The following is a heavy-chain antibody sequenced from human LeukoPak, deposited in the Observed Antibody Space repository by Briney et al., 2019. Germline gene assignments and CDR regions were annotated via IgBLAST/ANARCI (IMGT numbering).Heavy chain of an antibody. J-gene: IGHJ6*02. Sequence: ASVTVSSTASGYTFTTYGISWVRQAPGQGLEWRGWISAYNGNTNYTQKLQGRVTMTTDTSTSTAYMELRSLRSDDTAVYYCARDPQGRYCSSTSCYYYYYYGMDVWGQGTTVTVSS. CDR3: ARDPQGRYCSSTSCYYYYYYGMDV. CDR2: ISAYNGNT. D-gene: IGHD2-2*01. V-gene: IGHV1-18*01. CDR1: GYTFTTYG.